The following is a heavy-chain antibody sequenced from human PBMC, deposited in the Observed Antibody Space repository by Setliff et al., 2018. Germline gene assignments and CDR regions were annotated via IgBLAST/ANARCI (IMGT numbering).Heavy chain of an antibody. V-gene: IGHV4-59*01. CDR3: ARGGTFRYFDY. J-gene: IGHJ4*02. CDR2: VYYSGTA. CDR1: GGSLSTYY. Sequence: SETLSLTCPVSGGSLSTYYWSWIRQPPGRGLEYIGHVYYSGTANFSPSLKSRVTLTVDTSKNQFSLKLTSVTAADTAVYYCARGGTFRYFDYWGQVTPVTVSS. D-gene: IGHD5-12*01.